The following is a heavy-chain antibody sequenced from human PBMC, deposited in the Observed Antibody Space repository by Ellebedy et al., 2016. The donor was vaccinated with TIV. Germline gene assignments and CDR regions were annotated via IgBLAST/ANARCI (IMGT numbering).Heavy chain of an antibody. CDR3: ARGGYWGYSGNDLKYGMDV. V-gene: IGHV3-7*01. CDR2: IKQDGSEK. Sequence: GESLKISCAASGFTFSSYWMSWVRQAPGKGLEWVANIKQDGSEKYYVDSVKGRFTISRDNAKNSLYLQMNSLRAEETAVYYCARGGYWGYSGNDLKYGMDVWGQGTTVTVSS. CDR1: GFTFSSYW. J-gene: IGHJ6*02. D-gene: IGHD5-12*01.